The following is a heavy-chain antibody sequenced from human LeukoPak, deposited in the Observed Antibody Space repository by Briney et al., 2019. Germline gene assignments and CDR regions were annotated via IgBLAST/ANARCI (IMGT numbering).Heavy chain of an antibody. D-gene: IGHD3-9*01. Sequence: TGGSLRLSCAASGFTFSSYAMSWVRPAPGKGLEWVSAISGSGGSTYYADSVKGRFTISRDNSKNTLYLQMSSLRAEDTAVYYCSHYDILTGYVFDPWGQGTLVTVSS. CDR3: SHYDILTGYVFDP. J-gene: IGHJ5*02. V-gene: IGHV3-23*01. CDR2: ISGSGGST. CDR1: GFTFSSYA.